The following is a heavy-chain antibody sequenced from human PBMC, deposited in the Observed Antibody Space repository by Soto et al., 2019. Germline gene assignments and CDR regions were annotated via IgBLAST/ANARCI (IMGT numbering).Heavy chain of an antibody. CDR2: INPSGATT. CDR3: ARRDCFSSSCYFKY. CDR1: GDTFTSYF. Sequence: ASVKVSCKASGDTFTSYFMHWVRQAPGQGLEWMGIINPSGATTTYAQNFQGRVAMTRDTSTSTVYMELSSLRSEDTAVYYCARRDCFSSSCYFKYWGQGTLVTVSS. D-gene: IGHD2-2*01. V-gene: IGHV1-46*01. J-gene: IGHJ4*02.